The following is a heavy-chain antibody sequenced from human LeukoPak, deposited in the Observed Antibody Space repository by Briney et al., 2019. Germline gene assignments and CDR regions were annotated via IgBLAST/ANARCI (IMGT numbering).Heavy chain of an antibody. Sequence: SETLSLTCAVYGGSFSGYYWSWLRQPPGKGLEWIGEINHSGSTNYNPSLKSRVTISVDTSKNQFSLKLSSVTAADTAVYYCARGAPYCSGGSCYSGTTVVTQNYYYYYMDVWGKGTTVTVSS. CDR3: ARGAPYCSGGSCYSGTTVVTQNYYYYYMDV. CDR1: GGSFSGYY. V-gene: IGHV4-34*01. D-gene: IGHD2-15*01. J-gene: IGHJ6*03. CDR2: INHSGST.